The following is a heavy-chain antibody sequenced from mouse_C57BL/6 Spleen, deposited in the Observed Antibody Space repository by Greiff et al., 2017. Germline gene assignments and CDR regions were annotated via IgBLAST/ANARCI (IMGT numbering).Heavy chain of an antibody. CDR1: GYTFTSYW. V-gene: IGHV1-52*01. CDR2: IDPSDSET. D-gene: IGHD2-5*01. CDR3: ARGDYSNYAENYFDY. Sequence: QVQLQQPGAELVRPGSSVKLSCKASGYTFTSYWMHWVKQRPIQGLEWIGNIDPSDSETPYNQKFKDKATLTVDKDSSTDYMQLSSMTSEDSAVYYCARGDYSNYAENYFDYWGQGTTLTVSS. J-gene: IGHJ2*01.